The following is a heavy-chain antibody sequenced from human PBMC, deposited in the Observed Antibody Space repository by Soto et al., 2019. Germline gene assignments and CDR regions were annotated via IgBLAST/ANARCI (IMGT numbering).Heavy chain of an antibody. CDR1: GFTFSSYW. Sequence: EVQLVESGGGLVQPGGSLRLSCAASGFTFSSYWMHWVRRAPGKGLVWVSRINSDGRSTNYADSVKGRFTISRDNAKNTVYLQMNSLRVEDTAVYYCARGAGGYYYMDVWCKGTTVTVSS. V-gene: IGHV3-74*01. CDR2: INSDGRST. CDR3: ARGAGGYYYMDV. J-gene: IGHJ6*03. D-gene: IGHD3-10*01.